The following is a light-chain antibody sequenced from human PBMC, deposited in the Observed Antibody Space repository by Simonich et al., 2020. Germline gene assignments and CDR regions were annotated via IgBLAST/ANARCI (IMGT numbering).Light chain of an antibody. CDR2: EDN. V-gene: IGLV6-57*03. CDR3: QSYDSSIWV. CDR1: RGSIASNY. J-gene: IGLJ3*02. Sequence: NFMLTQPHSVSESPGKTVTISCTRSRGSIASNYVQWYQQRPGSAPTTVIYEDNQRPSGVPARFSGSIDSSSNSASLTISGLKTEDEADYYCQSYDSSIWVFGGGTKLTVL.